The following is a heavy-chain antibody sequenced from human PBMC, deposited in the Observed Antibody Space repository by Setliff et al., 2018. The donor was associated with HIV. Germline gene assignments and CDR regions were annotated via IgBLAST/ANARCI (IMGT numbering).Heavy chain of an antibody. CDR3: ARNSKNWNYPVEYYDYYMDV. Sequence: SETLSLTCNVSGGFTNGFYWSWIRQHPGKGLEWIGYIHYSGSTYFNPSLKSRVTISLDTSKNQFSLKVSSMTAADTAVYYCARNSKNWNYPVEYYDYYMDVWGTGTTVTV. D-gene: IGHD1-7*01. CDR2: IHYSGST. V-gene: IGHV4-31*03. CDR1: GGFTNGFY. J-gene: IGHJ6*03.